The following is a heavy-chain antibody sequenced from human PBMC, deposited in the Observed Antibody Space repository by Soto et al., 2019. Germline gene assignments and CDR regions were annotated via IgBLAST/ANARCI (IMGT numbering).Heavy chain of an antibody. V-gene: IGHV3-30-3*01. CDR3: ARTTTVAGTPDVDS. CDR2: ISYVGSHK. D-gene: IGHD6-19*01. J-gene: IGHJ4*02. Sequence: QVQLVESGGGVVRPGRSLRLSCAASGFTFSSFSLHWVRQAPGKGLEWLALISYVGSHKYSADAVKGRFTISRDNSNNTLDLQLSSLRLEDTSVYYCARTTTVAGTPDVDSCGQGTLHTVSS. CDR1: GFTFSSFS.